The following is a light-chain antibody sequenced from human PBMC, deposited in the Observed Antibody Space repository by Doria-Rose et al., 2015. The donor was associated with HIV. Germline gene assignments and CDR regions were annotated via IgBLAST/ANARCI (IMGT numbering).Light chain of an antibody. J-gene: IGKJ1*01. Sequence: TQSPGTLSLSPGERATLSCRASQSFSSTYLAWYQQKPGQAPSLLIYDGSTRATGIPDRFNAIGSGTDFTLTINRLEPEDFALYYCHQYGTSWTFGQGTKVEI. CDR1: QSFSSTY. CDR3: HQYGTSWT. CDR2: DGS. V-gene: IGKV3-20*01.